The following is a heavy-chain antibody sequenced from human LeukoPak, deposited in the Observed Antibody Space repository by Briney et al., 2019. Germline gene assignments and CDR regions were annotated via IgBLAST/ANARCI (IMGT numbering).Heavy chain of an antibody. V-gene: IGHV4-34*01. CDR2: INHSGST. D-gene: IGHD3-10*02. CDR3: AILDCSGRYFDY. J-gene: IGHJ4*02. CDR1: GGSFSGYY. Sequence: PSETLSLTCAVYGGSFSGYYWSWIRQPPGKGLEWIGEINHSGSTNYNPSLKSRVTISVDTSKNQFSLKLSSVTAADTAVYYCAILDCSGRYFDYWGQGTLVTVSS.